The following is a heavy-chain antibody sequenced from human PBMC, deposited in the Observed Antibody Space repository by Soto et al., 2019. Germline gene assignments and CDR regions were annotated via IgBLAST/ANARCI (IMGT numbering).Heavy chain of an antibody. D-gene: IGHD6-19*01. V-gene: IGHV1-3*01. Sequence: ASVKVSCKASGYTFTAYAIHWVRQAPGQRPEWMGWINAGIGDTKYLQKFQDRVTITRDTSASVAYMQLTSLRSEDTAVYYCARDGYTSGWRTIDYWGQGTQVTVSS. J-gene: IGHJ4*02. CDR2: INAGIGDT. CDR1: GYTFTAYA. CDR3: ARDGYTSGWRTIDY.